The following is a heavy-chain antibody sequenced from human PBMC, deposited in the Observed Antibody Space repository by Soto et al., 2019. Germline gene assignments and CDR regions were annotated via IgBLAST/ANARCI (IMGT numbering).Heavy chain of an antibody. CDR3: ARDRDSSGYFDY. D-gene: IGHD3-22*01. CDR2: ISYDGSNK. CDR1: GFTFSSYA. J-gene: IGHJ4*02. V-gene: IGHV3-30-3*01. Sequence: QVQVVESGGGVVQPGRSLRLSCAASGFTFSSYAMHWVRQAAGKGLEWVAVISYDGSNKYYADSVKGRFTISRDNSKNTLYLQLNSLRVEDTAVYYCARDRDSSGYFDYWGQGTLVTVSS.